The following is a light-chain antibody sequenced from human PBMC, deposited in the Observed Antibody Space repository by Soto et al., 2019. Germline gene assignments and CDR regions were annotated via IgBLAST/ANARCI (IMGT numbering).Light chain of an antibody. CDR2: EVN. J-gene: IGLJ1*01. V-gene: IGLV2-14*01. CDR1: SSDIGLYNY. CDR3: SSLSTTSTPMV. Sequence: QSLLRQPASISGSPGQSITIPCTGASSDIGLYNYVSWYQHHPGKAPKLLISEVNVRPSGLSDRFSASKAGNTASLTISGLHPEDDAYYYCSSLSTTSTPMVFGSGT.